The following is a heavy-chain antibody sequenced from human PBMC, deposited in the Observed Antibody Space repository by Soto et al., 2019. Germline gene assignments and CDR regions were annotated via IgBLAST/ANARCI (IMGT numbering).Heavy chain of an antibody. CDR2: ISGSGGST. J-gene: IGHJ6*02. Sequence: GGSLRLSCAASGFTFSSYAMSWVRQAPGKGLEWVSAISGSGGSTYYADSVKGRFTISRDNSKNTLYLQINSLRAEDTAVYYCAKNYDFWSGYPYAAPVWGQGTTVTVSS. CDR1: GFTFSSYA. V-gene: IGHV3-23*01. D-gene: IGHD3-3*01. CDR3: AKNYDFWSGYPYAAPV.